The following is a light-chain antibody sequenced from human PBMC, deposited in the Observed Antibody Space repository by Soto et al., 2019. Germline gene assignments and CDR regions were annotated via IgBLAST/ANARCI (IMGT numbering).Light chain of an antibody. CDR2: GAS. CDR3: QQRSNGPPYT. J-gene: IGKJ2*01. Sequence: EIVLTQSPGTLCWYPGERATLSCRASQSVSSSYLAWYQQKPGQAPRLLIYGASSRATGIPDRFSGSGSGTDFTLTISSLEPEDFAVYYCQQRSNGPPYTFGQGTKVDIK. V-gene: IGKV3D-20*02. CDR1: QSVSSSY.